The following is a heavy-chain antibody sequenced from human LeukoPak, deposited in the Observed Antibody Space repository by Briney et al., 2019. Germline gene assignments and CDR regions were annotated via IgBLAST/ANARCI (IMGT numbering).Heavy chain of an antibody. J-gene: IGHJ4*02. D-gene: IGHD1-26*01. V-gene: IGHV3-48*04. CDR1: GFTFSSYS. Sequence: GGSLRLSCAASGFTFSSYSMNWVRQAPGKGLEWVSYISSSSSTIYYADSVKGRFTISRDNAKNSLYLQMNSLRAEDTAVYYCARDTPGGSYNPGFDYWGQGTLVTVSS. CDR3: ARDTPGGSYNPGFDY. CDR2: ISSSSSTI.